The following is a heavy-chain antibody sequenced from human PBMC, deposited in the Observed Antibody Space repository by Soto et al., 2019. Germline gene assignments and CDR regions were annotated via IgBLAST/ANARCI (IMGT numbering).Heavy chain of an antibody. Sequence: PGGSLRLSCAASGFTFSSYAMSGGRQAPGKGLEWVSAISVSGGSTYYADSVNGRFTISRDNSKNTLYLQMNSLRAEDTAVYYCAKQFVATIRGGFDYWGQGTLVTVSS. D-gene: IGHD5-12*01. V-gene: IGHV3-23*01. CDR3: AKQFVATIRGGFDY. CDR1: GFTFSSYA. CDR2: ISVSGGST. J-gene: IGHJ4*02.